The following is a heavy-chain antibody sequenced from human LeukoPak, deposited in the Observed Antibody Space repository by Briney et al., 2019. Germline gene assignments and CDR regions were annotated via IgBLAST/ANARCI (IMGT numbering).Heavy chain of an antibody. CDR2: ISTYNGKT. D-gene: IGHD1-1*01. CDR1: GYTFTRYG. CDR3: ARDFSNFSHGTWFDP. Sequence: GASVEVSCKASGYTFTRYGITWVRQAPGQGLEWMGWISTYNGKTNYAQKVQDRVTMTTDTSTSTVYMELRSLRSDDTALYFCARDFSNFSHGTWFDPWGQGTLVTVSS. J-gene: IGHJ5*02. V-gene: IGHV1-18*01.